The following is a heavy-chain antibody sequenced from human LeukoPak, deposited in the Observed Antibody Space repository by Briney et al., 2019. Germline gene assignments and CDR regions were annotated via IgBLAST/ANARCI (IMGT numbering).Heavy chain of an antibody. D-gene: IGHD3-3*01. J-gene: IGHJ5*02. Sequence: SVKVSCKASGGTFSSYAISWVRQAPGQGLEWMGGIIPIFGTANYTQKFQGRVTITADESTSTAYMELSSLRSEDTAVYYCARDHRITIFGVASSWFDPWGQGTLVTVSS. CDR2: IIPIFGTA. CDR1: GGTFSSYA. V-gene: IGHV1-69*13. CDR3: ARDHRITIFGVASSWFDP.